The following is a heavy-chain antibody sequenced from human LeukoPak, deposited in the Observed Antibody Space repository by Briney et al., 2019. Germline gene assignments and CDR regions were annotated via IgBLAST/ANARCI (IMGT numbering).Heavy chain of an antibody. V-gene: IGHV4-59*01. J-gene: IGHJ4*02. Sequence: SETLSLTCTVAGGSISTYYWTWIRQPPGKGLEWIGYIYNSGKTNYNPSLKSRVTISADTSKSQFSLNLGSVTAADTAVYYCARDHGSGYFYDYRDQGTLVTVSS. CDR1: GGSISTYY. CDR3: ARDHGSGYFYDY. CDR2: IYNSGKT. D-gene: IGHD3-22*01.